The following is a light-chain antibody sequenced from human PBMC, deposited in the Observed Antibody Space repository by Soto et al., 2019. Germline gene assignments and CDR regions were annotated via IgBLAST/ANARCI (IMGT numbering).Light chain of an antibody. CDR2: DAY. J-gene: IGKJ4*01. CDR3: QQYGWSTLT. Sequence: EIVMTQSPATLSVSPGERVTLSCRASQGVGSTLAWYRQQPGQAPRLLIYDAYIRATGVPARFSGSGSGTDFNLTISRLETEDFAVYHCQQYGWSTLTFGGGTKLDIK. V-gene: IGKV3-15*01. CDR1: QGVGST.